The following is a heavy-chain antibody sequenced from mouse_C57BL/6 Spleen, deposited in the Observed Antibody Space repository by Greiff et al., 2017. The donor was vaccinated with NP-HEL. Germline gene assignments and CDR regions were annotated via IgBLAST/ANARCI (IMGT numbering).Heavy chain of an antibody. J-gene: IGHJ2*01. Sequence: QVQLQQPGAELVRPGTSVKLSCKASGYTFTSYWMHWVKQRPGQGLEWIGVIDPSDSYTNYNQKFKGKATLTVDTSSSTAYMQLSSLTSEDSAVYYCARSERFYFDYWGQGTTLTVSS. CDR1: GYTFTSYW. V-gene: IGHV1-59*01. CDR3: ARSERFYFDY. CDR2: IDPSDSYT.